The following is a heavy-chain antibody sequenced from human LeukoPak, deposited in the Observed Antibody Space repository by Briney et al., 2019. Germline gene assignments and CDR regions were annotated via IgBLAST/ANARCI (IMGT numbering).Heavy chain of an antibody. Sequence: GGSLRLSCAASGFTFSNHPMHWVRQAPGKGLESVSVISPDGASTHYANSVKGRFTISRDNSKNTLHPQMGSLRVEDMAVYYCARESIGDYDYWGQGTLVTVSS. CDR2: ISPDGAST. D-gene: IGHD4-17*01. V-gene: IGHV3-64*01. CDR1: GFTFSNHP. J-gene: IGHJ4*02. CDR3: ARESIGDYDY.